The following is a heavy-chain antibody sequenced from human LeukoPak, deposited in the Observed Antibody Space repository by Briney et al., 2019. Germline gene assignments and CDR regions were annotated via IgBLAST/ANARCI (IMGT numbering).Heavy chain of an antibody. J-gene: IGHJ6*03. CDR3: ARGIVVQPAAIPSYRDV. CDR1: GYTFTRYS. Sequence: ASVTVSCNASGYTFTRYSIGWGRQAPRQGVERMGSINVYNGNKNYAQKLPGRVTMTTDRSSTTAYMELRSLRSDDTAVYCCARGIVVQPAAIPSYRDVWGKGTTVTVSS. V-gene: IGHV1-18*01. CDR2: INVYNGNK. D-gene: IGHD2-2*01.